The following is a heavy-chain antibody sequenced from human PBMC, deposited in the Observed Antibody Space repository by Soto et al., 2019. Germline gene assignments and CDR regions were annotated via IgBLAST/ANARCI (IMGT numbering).Heavy chain of an antibody. CDR1: GGTFSSYA. D-gene: IGHD3-3*01. Sequence: GASVKVSCKASGGTFSSYAISWVRQAPGQGLEWMGGIIPIFGTANYAQKFQGRVTITAGESTSTAYMELSSLRSEDTAVYYCARAPYYDFWSGYNWFGPWGQGTLVTV. V-gene: IGHV1-69*13. CDR3: ARAPYYDFWSGYNWFGP. J-gene: IGHJ5*02. CDR2: IIPIFGTA.